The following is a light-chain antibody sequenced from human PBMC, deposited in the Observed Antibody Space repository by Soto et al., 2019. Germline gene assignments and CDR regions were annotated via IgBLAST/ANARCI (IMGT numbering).Light chain of an antibody. Sequence: QSVLTQPPSVSGAPGKRVTTSCTGSSSNIGAGYDVHWYQQLPGTAPKLLIYGNSNRPSGVPDRFSGSKSGTSASLAITGLQAEDEADYYCQSYDSSLSGQGVFGGGTKLTVL. V-gene: IGLV1-40*01. CDR2: GNS. J-gene: IGLJ2*01. CDR3: QSYDSSLSGQGV. CDR1: SSNIGAGYD.